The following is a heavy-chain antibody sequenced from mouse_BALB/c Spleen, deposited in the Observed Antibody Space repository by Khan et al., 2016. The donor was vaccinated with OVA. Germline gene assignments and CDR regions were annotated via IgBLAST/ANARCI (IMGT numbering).Heavy chain of an antibody. CDR1: GYSFTDYT. V-gene: IGHV1-18*01. Sequence: VQLQQSGPELVKPGASMKISCKASGYSFTDYTMNWVKQNHGKSLEWIGLINPYNGGTSDNQKFKGKATLTVDKSSSTAYMELLSLTSGDSAVYYGARSGCGEFDYWGQGTLVTVSA. J-gene: IGHJ3*01. CDR3: ARSGCGEFDY. CDR2: INPYNGGT. D-gene: IGHD1-2*01.